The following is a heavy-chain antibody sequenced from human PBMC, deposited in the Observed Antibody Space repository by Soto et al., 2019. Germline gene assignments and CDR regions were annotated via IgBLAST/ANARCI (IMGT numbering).Heavy chain of an antibody. CDR1: GFKFSDHY. J-gene: IGHJ3*02. Sequence: PGGSLRLSCAASGFKFSDHYIDWVRQAPGKGLEWVGRSRNKANSYTTEYTASVKGRFTISRDDSKNSLYLQMNSLKIEDTAVYYCARGYGTWDAFDIWGQGTMVTVSS. D-gene: IGHD2-8*01. V-gene: IGHV3-72*01. CDR3: ARGYGTWDAFDI. CDR2: SRNKANSYTT.